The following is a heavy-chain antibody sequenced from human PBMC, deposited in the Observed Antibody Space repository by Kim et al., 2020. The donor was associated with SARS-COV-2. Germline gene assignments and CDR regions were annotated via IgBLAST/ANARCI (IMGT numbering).Heavy chain of an antibody. J-gene: IGHJ4*02. V-gene: IGHV3-74*03. CDR2: SST. Sequence: SSTTYADSVKGRFTIYRDNAKNMAYLQMNSLRAEDTAVYFCASGIAAARFWGQGTLVTVSS. CDR3: ASGIAAARF. D-gene: IGHD6-13*01.